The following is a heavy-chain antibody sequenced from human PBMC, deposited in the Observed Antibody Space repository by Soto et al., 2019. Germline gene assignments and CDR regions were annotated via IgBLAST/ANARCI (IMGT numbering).Heavy chain of an antibody. CDR2: ISCDGSDK. V-gene: IGHV3-30*18. J-gene: IGHJ3*02. CDR3: AKGSCGSGYCAFDI. D-gene: IGHD3-3*01. Sequence: QVQLVESGGGVVQPGMSLTLTCAASGFSFSSFGMYWVRQAPGKGLGWVALISCDGSDKFYADSVKGRFTISRDNSKNTLYLQMSSLRTEDTAIYFCAKGSCGSGYCAFDIWGHGTTVTVSS. CDR1: GFSFSSFG.